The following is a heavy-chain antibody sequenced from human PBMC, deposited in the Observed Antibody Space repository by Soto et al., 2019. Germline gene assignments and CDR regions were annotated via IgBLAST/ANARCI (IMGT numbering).Heavy chain of an antibody. CDR2: INAKNGAT. V-gene: IGHV1-2*02. CDR1: GYIFSGNY. D-gene: IGHD6-19*01. CDR3: ARAREDSSGWFDH. J-gene: IGHJ5*02. Sequence: QVQLVQSGAEVRKPGASVKVSCKASGYIFSGNYLHWVRRAPGQGLEWMAWINAKNGATNYAQKFRGRATVTRDTAISTASLELSGLTSDDTAVYYCARAREDSSGWFDHWGQGTQGTVSP.